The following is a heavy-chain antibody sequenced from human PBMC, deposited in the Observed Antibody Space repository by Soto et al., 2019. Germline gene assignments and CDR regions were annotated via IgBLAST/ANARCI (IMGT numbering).Heavy chain of an antibody. CDR3: ARSLGSAAGWSFDV. CDR2: XSXXGXT. V-gene: IGHV4-4*07. Sequence: SETLSLTCTVSGGSMSDYFWTWIRLPAGQRLEXIGXXSXXGXTXXXPXXXGRASMSVDTSKNQFSLRLISVTAADTALYYCARSLGSAAGWSFDVWGQGILVTASS. J-gene: IGHJ4*02. CDR1: GGSMSDYF. D-gene: IGHD3-16*01.